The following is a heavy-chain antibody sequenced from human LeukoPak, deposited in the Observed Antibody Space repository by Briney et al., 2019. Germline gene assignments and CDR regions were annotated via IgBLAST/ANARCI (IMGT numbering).Heavy chain of an antibody. J-gene: IGHJ6*02. V-gene: IGHV3-74*01. Sequence: GGSLRLSYAASGFTFTTYWMHWVRQAPGKGLVWVSHINSDGSITSYADSVKGRFTISRDNAKNTLYLQMNSLRAEDTAVYYCARDAVDTANAVWGQGTTVTVS. CDR2: INSDGSIT. CDR3: ARDAVDTANAV. CDR1: GFTFTTYW. D-gene: IGHD5-18*01.